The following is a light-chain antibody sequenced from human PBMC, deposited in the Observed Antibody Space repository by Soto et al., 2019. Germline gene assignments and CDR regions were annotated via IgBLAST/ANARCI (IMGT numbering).Light chain of an antibody. J-gene: IGLJ2*01. CDR3: LLSETHSLV. Sequence: QTVVTQEPSLTVSPGGTVTLTCGSSSGAVTSGHYPHLFQQKPGQAPRTLIYDTRNKLSWTPARFSASLLGGKAALTLSDAQPEDEAEYYCLLSETHSLVFGGGTKLTVL. CDR2: DTR. V-gene: IGLV7-46*01. CDR1: SGAVTSGHY.